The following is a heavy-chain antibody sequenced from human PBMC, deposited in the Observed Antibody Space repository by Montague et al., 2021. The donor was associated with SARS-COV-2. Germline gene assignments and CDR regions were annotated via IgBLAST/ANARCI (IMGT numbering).Heavy chain of an antibody. D-gene: IGHD3-10*01. J-gene: IGHJ4*02. CDR2: IYYSGTT. CDR3: ARGMIRGVTTPFDY. V-gene: IGHV4-59*04. Sequence: TLSLTGTVSGGSISSYHWSWIRQPPGKGLEWIGYIYYSGTTYYNPSLQSRGTISVDTSKNHLSLRLSSVTAADTAVYFCARGMIRGVTTPFDYWGQGSQVTVSS. CDR1: GGSISSYH.